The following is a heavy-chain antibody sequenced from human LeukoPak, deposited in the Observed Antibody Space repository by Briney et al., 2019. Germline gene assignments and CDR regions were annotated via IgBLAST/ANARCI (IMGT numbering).Heavy chain of an antibody. V-gene: IGHV1-2*02. Sequence: ASVKVSCKASGYTFTGYYMHWVRQAPGQGLEWMGWINPNIGDTNYAQKFQGRVTMTRDTSISTAYMELSRLRFDDTAVYYCARINSSRWYDFWGQRTLVTVSS. D-gene: IGHD6-13*01. CDR2: INPNIGDT. CDR3: ARINSSRWYDF. J-gene: IGHJ4*02. CDR1: GYTFTGYY.